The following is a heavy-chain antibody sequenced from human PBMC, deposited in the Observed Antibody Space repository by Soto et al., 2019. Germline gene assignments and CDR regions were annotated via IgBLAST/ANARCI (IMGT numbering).Heavy chain of an antibody. J-gene: IGHJ6*02. CDR3: ARDGPHIPAVGDV. Sequence: GXSVKVSFKASCYTFINYGVSWVRQAPVQGLEWMGWISAYNGDKNYAQNVQGRVTLTTDTSTSTAYMEMRTLRSDDTAAYYCARDGPHIPAVGDVWGQGTKVTVSS. D-gene: IGHD6-13*01. CDR1: CYTFINYG. CDR2: ISAYNGDK. V-gene: IGHV1-18*01.